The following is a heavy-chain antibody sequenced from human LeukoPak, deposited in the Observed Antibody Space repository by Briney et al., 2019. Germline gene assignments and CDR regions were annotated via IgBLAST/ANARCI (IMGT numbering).Heavy chain of an antibody. Sequence: GGSLRLSCEASGFSVSSNDMSWVRQAPGKGLECVSGIDRGGSTFYADSVKVRFTIYSDNSKNTLYLQMNSLRVEDTAEFYCAKRVGYGYGMDVWGQGTTVTVSS. CDR3: AKRVGYGYGMDV. J-gene: IGHJ6*02. CDR2: IDRGGST. V-gene: IGHV3-53*01. D-gene: IGHD6-13*01. CDR1: GFSVSSND.